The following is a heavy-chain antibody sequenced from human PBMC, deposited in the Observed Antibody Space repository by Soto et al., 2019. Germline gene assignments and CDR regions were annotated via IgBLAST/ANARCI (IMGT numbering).Heavy chain of an antibody. Sequence: PGGSLRLSCAASGFTFSSYGMHWVRQAPGKGLEWVAVISYDGSNKYYADSVKGRFTISRDNSKNSLYLQMNSLRAEDTAVYYFAKEFIGYSGYDYLHSRVAFDYWGQGTLVTVSS. CDR1: GFTFSSYG. J-gene: IGHJ4*02. CDR2: ISYDGSNK. CDR3: AKEFIGYSGYDYLHSRVAFDY. D-gene: IGHD5-12*01. V-gene: IGHV3-30*18.